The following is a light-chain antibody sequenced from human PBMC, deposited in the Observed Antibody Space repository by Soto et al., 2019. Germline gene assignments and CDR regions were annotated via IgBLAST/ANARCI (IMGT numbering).Light chain of an antibody. CDR2: SDS. CDR3: QVWDSTGDHWV. Sequence: SYELTQPPSVSVAPGKTATITCGGNNIGSKSVHWYQQKPGQAPVLVIYSDSDRPSGFPERFSGSNSGNTATLTISRVEPGDEADYYCQVWDSTGDHWVFGGGTKLTVL. CDR1: NIGSKS. J-gene: IGLJ3*02. V-gene: IGLV3-21*04.